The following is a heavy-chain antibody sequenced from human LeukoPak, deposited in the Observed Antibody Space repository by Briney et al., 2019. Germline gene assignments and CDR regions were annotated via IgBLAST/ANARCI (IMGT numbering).Heavy chain of an antibody. CDR2: IIPIFGTA. D-gene: IGHD3-22*01. Sequence: ASVKVSCKASGGTFSSYAISWVRQAPGQGLEWMGGIIPIFGTANYAQKFQGRVTITADKSTSTAYMELSSLRSEDTAVYYCARRTYYYDSSGQNWFDPWGQGTLVTVSS. J-gene: IGHJ5*02. V-gene: IGHV1-69*06. CDR3: ARRTYYYDSSGQNWFDP. CDR1: GGTFSSYA.